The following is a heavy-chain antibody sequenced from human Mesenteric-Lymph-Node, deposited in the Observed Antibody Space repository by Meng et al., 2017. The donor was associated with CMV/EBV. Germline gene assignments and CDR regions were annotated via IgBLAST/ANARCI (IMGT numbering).Heavy chain of an antibody. CDR1: GYTFTYRY. D-gene: IGHD2-21*01. J-gene: IGHJ3*02. V-gene: IGHV1-45*02. Sequence: SVKVSCKASGYTFTYRYLHWVRQAPGQALEWMGWITPFNGNTNYAQKFQDRVTITRDRSMSTAYMELSSLRSEDTAMYYCARTCGGDCRNGIDDAFDIWGQGTMVTVSS. CDR3: ARTCGGDCRNGIDDAFDI. CDR2: ITPFNGNT.